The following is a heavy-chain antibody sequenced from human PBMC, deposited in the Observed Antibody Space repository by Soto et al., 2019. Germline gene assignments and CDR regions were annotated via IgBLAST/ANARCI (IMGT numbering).Heavy chain of an antibody. Sequence: SETLSLTCTVSGGSISSGGYYWSWIRQHPGKGLEWIGYIYYSGSTYYNPSLKSRVTISVDTSKNQFSLKLSSVTAADTAVYYCARMGMDTAMVTVSWFDPWGQGTLVTVSS. CDR2: IYYSGST. CDR3: ARMGMDTAMVTVSWFDP. J-gene: IGHJ5*02. CDR1: GGSISSGGYY. V-gene: IGHV4-31*03. D-gene: IGHD5-18*01.